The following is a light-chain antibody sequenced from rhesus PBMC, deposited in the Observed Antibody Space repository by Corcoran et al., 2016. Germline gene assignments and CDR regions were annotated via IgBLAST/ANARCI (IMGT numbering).Light chain of an antibody. V-gene: IGLV3-36*02. J-gene: IGLJ1*01. CDR3: QVWDTSRDQYI. Sequence: SSDLTQPPSVSVSPVQTARITCGGDNIGRNSVHWYQQKPPQAPVLVISYGEERPSGIPERFSGSKSDTIATLTISGVEAGDEADYFCQVWDTSRDQYIFGGGTRLTVL. CDR2: YGE. CDR1: NIGRNS.